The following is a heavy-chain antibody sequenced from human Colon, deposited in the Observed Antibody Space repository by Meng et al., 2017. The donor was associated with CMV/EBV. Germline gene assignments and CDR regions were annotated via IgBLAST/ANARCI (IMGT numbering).Heavy chain of an antibody. CDR2: IYTSGRT. CDR1: GGSITSGTHY. D-gene: IGHD6-19*01. J-gene: IGHJ4*02. Sequence: QVHLKESGPGLVKPSKTFSLTCSVSGGSITSGTHYWNWIRQPAGKGLEWIGRIYTSGRTNYNPSLKSRVTISRDTSKNQFSLKLNSVTAADTAVYYCARDDDSGWYFDHWGLGSLVTVFS. CDR3: ARDDDSGWYFDH. V-gene: IGHV4-61*02.